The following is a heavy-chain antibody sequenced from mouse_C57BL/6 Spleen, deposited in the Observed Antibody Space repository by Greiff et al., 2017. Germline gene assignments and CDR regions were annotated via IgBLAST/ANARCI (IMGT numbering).Heavy chain of an antibody. V-gene: IGHV5-4*03. CDR3: ARALGMDY. Sequence: EVKLMESGGGLVKPGGSLKLSCAASGFTFSSYAMSWVRQTPEKRLEWVATISDGGSYTYYPDNVKGRFTISRDNAKNNPYLQMSHLKSEDTAMYYCARALGMDYWGQGTSVTVSS. J-gene: IGHJ4*01. CDR1: GFTFSSYA. CDR2: ISDGGSYT. D-gene: IGHD4-1*01.